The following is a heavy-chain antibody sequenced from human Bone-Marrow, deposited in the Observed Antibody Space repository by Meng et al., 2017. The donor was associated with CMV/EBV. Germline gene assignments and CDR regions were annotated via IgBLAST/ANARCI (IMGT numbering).Heavy chain of an antibody. Sequence: SEPLSLTCTVSGGSISSYYWSWIRQPPGKGLEWIGYIYYSGSTNYNPSLKSRVTISVDTSKNQFSLKLSSVTAADTAVYYCARLSGYATYFDYWGQGTLVTVSS. CDR1: GGSISSYY. V-gene: IGHV4-59*01. J-gene: IGHJ4*02. CDR2: IYYSGST. CDR3: ARLSGYATYFDY. D-gene: IGHD5-12*01.